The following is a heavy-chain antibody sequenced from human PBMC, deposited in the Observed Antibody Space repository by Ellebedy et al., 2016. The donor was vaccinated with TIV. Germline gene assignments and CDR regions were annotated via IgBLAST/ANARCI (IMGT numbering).Heavy chain of an antibody. D-gene: IGHD3-22*01. CDR2: ISSSGRTT. J-gene: IGHJ3*02. V-gene: IGHV3-48*02. CDR1: GFTVSTYS. Sequence: GGSLRLSCAASGFTVSTYSMNWVRQAPGKGLEWVSYISSSGRTTYYAESVEGRFTISRDNAKNSLFLQMDSLRDEDTAIYYCARAHYYDTSGYSALRAFDIWGQGTMVTVSS. CDR3: ARAHYYDTSGYSALRAFDI.